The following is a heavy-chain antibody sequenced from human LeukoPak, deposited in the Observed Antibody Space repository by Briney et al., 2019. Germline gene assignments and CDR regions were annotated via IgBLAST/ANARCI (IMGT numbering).Heavy chain of an antibody. CDR3: AIGRVAVAGDDAFDI. V-gene: IGHV1-8*01. Sequence: ASVKVSCKASGYTFTSYDINWVRQATGQGLEWMGWMNPNSGNTGYAQKFQGRVTMTRNTPISTAYMELSSLRSEDTAVYYCAIGRVAVAGDDAFDIWGQGTMVTVSS. D-gene: IGHD6-19*01. CDR2: MNPNSGNT. J-gene: IGHJ3*02. CDR1: GYTFTSYD.